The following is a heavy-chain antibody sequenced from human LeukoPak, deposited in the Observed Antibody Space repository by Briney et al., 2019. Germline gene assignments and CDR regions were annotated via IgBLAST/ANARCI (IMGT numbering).Heavy chain of an antibody. CDR1: GGSISSYH. J-gene: IGHJ6*02. CDR2: IYDSGST. V-gene: IGHV4-59*01. CDR3: ARVGGTNYYYYGMDV. D-gene: IGHD1-1*01. Sequence: SETLSLTCTVSGGSISSYHWSWIRQPPGKGLGWIGYIYDSGSTNYNPSLKSRVTISVDTSKNQFSLKLSSVTAADTAVYYCARVGGTNYYYYGMDVWGQGTTVTVSS.